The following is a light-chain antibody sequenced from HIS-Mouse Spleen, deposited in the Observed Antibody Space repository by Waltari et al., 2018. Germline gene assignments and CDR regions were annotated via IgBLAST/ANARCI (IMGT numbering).Light chain of an antibody. Sequence: GSPGQSITISCTGTSSDVGGYNYVPWYQQHPGKAPKLMIYDVSNRPSGVSNRFSGSKSGNTASLTISGLQAEDEADYYCSSYTSSSTLYVFGTGTKVTVL. J-gene: IGLJ1*01. CDR1: SSDVGGYNY. CDR2: DVS. V-gene: IGLV2-14*03. CDR3: SSYTSSSTLYV.